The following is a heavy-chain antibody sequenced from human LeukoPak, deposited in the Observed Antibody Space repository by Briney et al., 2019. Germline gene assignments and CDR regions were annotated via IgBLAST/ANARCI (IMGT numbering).Heavy chain of an antibody. D-gene: IGHD2-15*01. CDR1: GGSMDSSRYY. CDR2: FFSGGDT. V-gene: IGHV4-39*07. Sequence: SETLSLTCTVSGGSMDSSRYYWGWVRQAPGRGLEWIGSFFSGGDTYYAAALKSRATISVDTSKNQFSLKLSSVTAADTAVYYCARAICSGGSCYSGPFDPWGQGTLVTVSS. J-gene: IGHJ5*02. CDR3: ARAICSGGSCYSGPFDP.